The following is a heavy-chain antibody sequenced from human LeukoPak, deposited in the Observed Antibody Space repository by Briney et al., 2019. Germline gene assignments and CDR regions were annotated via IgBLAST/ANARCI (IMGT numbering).Heavy chain of an antibody. V-gene: IGHV3-72*01. CDR1: GFTFSDHY. CDR2: TRNKANSYTT. Sequence: GGSLRLXCAASGFTFSDHYMDWVRQAPGKELEWVGRTRNKANSYTTEYAAAVKGRFTISRDDSKNSLYLQMNSLKTEDTAVYYCARVDYGDSLDAFDIWGQGTMVTVSS. J-gene: IGHJ3*02. D-gene: IGHD4-17*01. CDR3: ARVDYGDSLDAFDI.